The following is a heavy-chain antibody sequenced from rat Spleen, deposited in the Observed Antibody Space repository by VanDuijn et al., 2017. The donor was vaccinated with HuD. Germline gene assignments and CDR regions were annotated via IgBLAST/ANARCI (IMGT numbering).Heavy chain of an antibody. V-gene: IGHV5-25*01. Sequence: EVQLVESGGGLVQPGRSMKLSCAASGFTFNNYDMAWVRQAPTKGLEWVASINFDGSGTYYRDSVKGRFTISRDNAKSTLYLQMDSLRSEDTAAYYCTRVPPYYGFDYWGQGVMVTVSS. CDR2: INFDGSGT. CDR3: TRVPPYYGFDY. J-gene: IGHJ2*01. CDR1: GFTFNNYD. D-gene: IGHD1-1*01.